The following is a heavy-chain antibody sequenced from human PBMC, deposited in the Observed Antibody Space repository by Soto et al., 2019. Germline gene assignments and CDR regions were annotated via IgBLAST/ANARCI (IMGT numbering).Heavy chain of an antibody. Sequence: SQTLSLTCAISGDSVSSNSAAWNWIRRSPSRGLEWLGRTYYRSKWYNDYAVSVKSRITINPDTSKNQFSLQLNSVTPEDTAVYYCATGGAATSPDFFDIWGQGTMVTVSS. J-gene: IGHJ3*02. CDR2: TYYRSKWYN. CDR3: ATGGAATSPDFFDI. V-gene: IGHV6-1*01. D-gene: IGHD2-15*01. CDR1: GDSVSSNSAA.